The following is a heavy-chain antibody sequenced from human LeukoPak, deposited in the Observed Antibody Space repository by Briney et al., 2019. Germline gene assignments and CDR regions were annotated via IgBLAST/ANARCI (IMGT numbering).Heavy chain of an antibody. D-gene: IGHD3-9*01. CDR3: ARGIRKYFDWWCYYYYYYMDV. CDR2: IIPILGIA. V-gene: IGHV1-69*04. J-gene: IGHJ6*03. CDR1: GGTFSSYA. Sequence: SVKVSCKASGGTFSSYAISWVRQAPGQGLEWMGRIIPILGIANYAQKFQGRVTITADKSTSTAYMELSSLRSEDTAVYYCARGIRKYFDWWCYYYYYYMDVWGKGTTVTVSS.